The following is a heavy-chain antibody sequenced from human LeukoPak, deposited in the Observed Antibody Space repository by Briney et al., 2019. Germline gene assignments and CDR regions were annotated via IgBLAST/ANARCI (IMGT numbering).Heavy chain of an antibody. Sequence: GGSLRLSCAASGISVSSNYMSWVRQAPGKGLEWVSVIDSGSSTYYADSVKGRFTISRDNSKNTVYLQMNSLRVEDTAVFYCARVYSGWYDYWGQGTLVTVSS. CDR2: IDSGSST. J-gene: IGHJ4*02. CDR3: ARVYSGWYDY. CDR1: GISVSSNY. D-gene: IGHD6-19*01. V-gene: IGHV3-53*01.